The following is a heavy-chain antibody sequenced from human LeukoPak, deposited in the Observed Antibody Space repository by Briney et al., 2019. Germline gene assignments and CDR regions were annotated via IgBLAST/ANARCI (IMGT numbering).Heavy chain of an antibody. CDR3: ARGSGSILYNYYMDV. CDR2: IHYDGSNK. V-gene: IGHV3-30*02. Sequence: GGSLRLSCAASGFTFSSYGMHWVRQAPGKGLEWVAFIHYDGSNKFYADSVKGRFTISRDNSKNTLYLQMNSLRAEDTAVYYCARGSGSILYNYYMDVWGKGTTVTISS. CDR1: GFTFSSYG. J-gene: IGHJ6*03. D-gene: IGHD3-10*01.